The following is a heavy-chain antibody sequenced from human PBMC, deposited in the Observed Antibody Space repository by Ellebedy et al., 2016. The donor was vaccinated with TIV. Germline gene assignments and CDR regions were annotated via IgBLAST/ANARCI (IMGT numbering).Heavy chain of an antibody. D-gene: IGHD5-12*01. J-gene: IGHJ6*02. CDR2: IITIFGTP. CDR3: AIVREALGSGYDSDYYYYGSDV. V-gene: IGHV1-69*08. CDR1: GGTFISYT. Sequence: ASVKVSCKASGGTFISYTIGWVRQAPGHGLEWMGSIITIFGTPHYAQKFQGRVTITADKSTTTAFMELNSLRSADTAIYYCAIVREALGSGYDSDYYYYGSDVWGQGTTVTVSS.